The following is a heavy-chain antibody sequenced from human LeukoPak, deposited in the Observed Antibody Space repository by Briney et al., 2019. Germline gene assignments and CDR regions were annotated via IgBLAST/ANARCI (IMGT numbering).Heavy chain of an antibody. V-gene: IGHV1-2*06. CDR1: GYIFTAYY. D-gene: IGHD5-12*01. J-gene: IGHJ4*02. Sequence: ASVKVSCKPSGYIFTAYYIHWMRQAPGQGLEWMGRINPISGDANFAQMFQDRVTMTRDTSISTVYMALSGLTSDDTAVYYCGRDRLLDYWGQGTPVTVSS. CDR3: GRDRLLDY. CDR2: INPISGDA.